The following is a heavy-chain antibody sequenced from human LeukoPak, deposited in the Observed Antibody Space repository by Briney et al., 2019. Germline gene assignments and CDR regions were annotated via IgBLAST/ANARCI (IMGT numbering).Heavy chain of an antibody. D-gene: IGHD1-26*01. V-gene: IGHV3-43*02. Sequence: PGGSLRLSCAAPGFTFDSYAMHWVRQAPGKGLEWVSLISGDGGSTFYADSVKGRFTISRDNTRKSLYLQMSSLRSEDTALYYCARESDTSGWYDSWGQGTLVTVSS. CDR3: ARESDTSGWYDS. CDR2: ISGDGGST. J-gene: IGHJ5*01. CDR1: GFTFDSYA.